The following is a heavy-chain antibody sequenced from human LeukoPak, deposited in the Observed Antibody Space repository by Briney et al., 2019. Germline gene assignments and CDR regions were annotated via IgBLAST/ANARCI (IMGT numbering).Heavy chain of an antibody. CDR1: GFTFSSYW. CDR2: IKQDGSEK. CDR3: AREGWFGEPPSHWFDP. Sequence: AGGSLRLSCAASGFTFSSYWMSWVRQAPGKGLEWVANIKQDGSEKYYVDSVKGRFTISRDNAKNSLYLQMNSLRAEDTAVYYCAREGWFGEPPSHWFDPWGQGTLVTVSS. V-gene: IGHV3-7*01. D-gene: IGHD3-10*01. J-gene: IGHJ5*02.